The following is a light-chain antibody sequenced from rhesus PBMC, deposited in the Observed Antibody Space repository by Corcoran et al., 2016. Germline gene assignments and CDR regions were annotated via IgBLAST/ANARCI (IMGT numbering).Light chain of an antibody. CDR3: CSYRSGNTYI. CDR2: DVN. CDR1: SDDVGNSDD. J-gene: IGLJ1*01. V-gene: IGLV2S9*01. Sequence: QSALIQPRSVSKSLGESVTISCTGTSDDVGNSDDISWYQQHSDTAPRLLIYDVNKRPAGVSARFSGSKSANTASLTISGIQAEDEADYYCCSYRSGNTYIFGGGTRLAVL.